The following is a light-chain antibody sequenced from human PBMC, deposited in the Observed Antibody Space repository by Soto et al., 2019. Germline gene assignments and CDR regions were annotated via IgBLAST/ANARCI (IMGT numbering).Light chain of an antibody. CDR1: SGHSNYA. CDR2: LNSDGSH. J-gene: IGLJ2*01. CDR3: QTWDTVVV. Sequence: QPVLTQSPSASASLGASVKLTCTLSSGHSNYAIAWHQQQPDKGPRYLMNLNSDGSHRKGDGIPDRFSGSSSGTERYLTISSLQSEDEADYYCQTWDTVVVFGGGTKVTVL. V-gene: IGLV4-69*01.